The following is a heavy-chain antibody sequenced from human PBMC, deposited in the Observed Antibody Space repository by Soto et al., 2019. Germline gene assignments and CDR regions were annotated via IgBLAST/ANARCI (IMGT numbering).Heavy chain of an antibody. V-gene: IGHV3-66*01. CDR2: IYSGGST. J-gene: IGHJ4*02. Sequence: PGGSLRLSCTASGFIFSDYWMHWVRQAPGKGLEWVSVIYSGGSTYYADSVKGRFTISRDNSKNTLYLQMNSLRAEDTAVYYCARARSYYYDSSGYADYWGQGTLVTVSS. CDR1: GFIFSDYW. D-gene: IGHD3-22*01. CDR3: ARARSYYYDSSGYADY.